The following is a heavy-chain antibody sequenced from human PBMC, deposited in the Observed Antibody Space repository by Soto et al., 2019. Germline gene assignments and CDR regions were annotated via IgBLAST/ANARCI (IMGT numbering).Heavy chain of an antibody. CDR1: GGSISSGGYY. CDR2: IYYSGST. Sequence: PSETLSLTCTVSGGSISSGGYYWSWIRQHPGKGLEWIGYIYYSGSTYYNPSLKSRVTISVDTSKNQFSLNLSSVTAADTAVYYCARELPQRQGRNMDVWGQGTTVTVSS. J-gene: IGHJ6*02. CDR3: ARELPQRQGRNMDV. D-gene: IGHD1-1*01. V-gene: IGHV4-31*03.